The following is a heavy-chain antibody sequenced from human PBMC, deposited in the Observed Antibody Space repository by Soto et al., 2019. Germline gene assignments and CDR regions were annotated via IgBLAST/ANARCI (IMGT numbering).Heavy chain of an antibody. V-gene: IGHV3-30-3*01. CDR1: GFIFSNYA. D-gene: IGHD2-21*01. J-gene: IGHJ4*02. CDR2: ISFDGSNK. Sequence: QVQLVESGGGVVQPGTSLRLSCAASGFIFSNYAMHWVRQAPGKGLEWVAVISFDGSNKYYADSVKGRCTISRDKSNNTLYLQMNSLRGEDTAVYYCAREVMGWQYFDYWGQGTLVTVSS. CDR3: AREVMGWQYFDY.